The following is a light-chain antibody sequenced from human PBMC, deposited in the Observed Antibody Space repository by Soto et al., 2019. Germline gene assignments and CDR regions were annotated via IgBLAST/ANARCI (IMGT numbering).Light chain of an antibody. V-gene: IGKV1-39*01. CDR3: QQSYSTPHT. Sequence: DIPMTQSPSSLSASLGDRVTISCRASQSISSYLNWYQQKPGKAPELLMYAASTLQSGVPSRFSGGGSGTEFTLIISSLQPEDFATYYCQQSYSTPHTFGQGTKLEI. CDR2: AAS. CDR1: QSISSY. J-gene: IGKJ2*01.